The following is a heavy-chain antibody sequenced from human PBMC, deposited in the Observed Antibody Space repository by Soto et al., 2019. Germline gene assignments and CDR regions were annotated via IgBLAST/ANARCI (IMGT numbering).Heavy chain of an antibody. CDR1: GASVSTGAYY. V-gene: IGHV4-31*03. CDR3: VRDPRNPAMVYPWFDI. D-gene: IGHD2-8*01. Sequence: SETLSLTCTVSGASVSTGAYYWGWVRQRPGKGLEWVGYIYESGYTYYNTSLKSRLTISLDRSNNQFSLGLTSVTAAETAVYYRVRDPRNPAMVYPWFDIWGQGTLVTVSS. J-gene: IGHJ5*02. CDR2: IYESGYT.